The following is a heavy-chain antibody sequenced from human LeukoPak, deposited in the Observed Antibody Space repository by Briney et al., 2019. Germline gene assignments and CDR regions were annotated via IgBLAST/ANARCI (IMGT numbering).Heavy chain of an antibody. J-gene: IGHJ4*02. D-gene: IGHD6-19*01. CDR3: ATLTRGSSVWFIDY. CDR1: GGSISSSSW. V-gene: IGHV4-4*02. Sequence: SESLSLTWAVSGGSISSSSWWSWVRQPPGKRLELIGEIYHSGSTNYNPSLKSRVTISVDKSKNQFSLKLSSVTAADTAVYYCATLTRGSSVWFIDYWGQGTLVTVSS. CDR2: IYHSGST.